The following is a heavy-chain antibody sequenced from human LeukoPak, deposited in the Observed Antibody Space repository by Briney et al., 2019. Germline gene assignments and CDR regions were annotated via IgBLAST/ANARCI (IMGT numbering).Heavy chain of an antibody. Sequence: SQTLSLTCTVCGASITSGGFYWSWIRQHPGKGLEWIGYIYYSGSTSYNPSLKSRLIISIDTSKNHFSLKLTSVTAADTAVYYCAKDQTRGLKGDPFDYWGQGTLVTVSS. D-gene: IGHD1-7*01. V-gene: IGHV4-31*03. J-gene: IGHJ4*02. CDR1: GASITSGGFY. CDR3: AKDQTRGLKGDPFDY. CDR2: IYYSGST.